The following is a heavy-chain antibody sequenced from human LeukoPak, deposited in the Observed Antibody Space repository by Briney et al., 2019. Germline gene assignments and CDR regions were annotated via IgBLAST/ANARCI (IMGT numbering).Heavy chain of an antibody. CDR1: GGTFSSYA. V-gene: IGHV1-69*04. D-gene: IGHD3-22*01. CDR3: ARDLITMIVVVRGAFDI. Sequence: SVKVSCKASGGTFSSYAISWVQQAPGQGLEWTGRIIPILGIANYAQKFQGRVTITADKSTSTAYMELSSLRSEDTAVYYCARDLITMIVVVRGAFDIWGQGTMVTVSS. J-gene: IGHJ3*02. CDR2: IIPILGIA.